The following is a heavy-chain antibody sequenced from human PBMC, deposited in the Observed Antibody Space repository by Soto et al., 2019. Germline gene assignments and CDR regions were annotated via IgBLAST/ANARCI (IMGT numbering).Heavy chain of an antibody. CDR1: GGSFSGYY. V-gene: IGHV4-34*01. CDR3: ARGRSYYGSGSYNSTYYFDY. Sequence: PSETLSLTCAVYGGSFSGYYWSWIRQPPGKGLEWIGEINHSGSTNYNPSLKSRVTISVDTSKNQFSLKLSSVTAADTAVYYCARGRSYYGSGSYNSTYYFDYWGQGTLVTVSS. D-gene: IGHD3-10*01. J-gene: IGHJ4*02. CDR2: INHSGST.